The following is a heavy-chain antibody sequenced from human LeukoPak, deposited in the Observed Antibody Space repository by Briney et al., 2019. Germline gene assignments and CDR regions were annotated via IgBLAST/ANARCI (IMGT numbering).Heavy chain of an antibody. D-gene: IGHD3-10*01. Sequence: SETLSLTCTVSGGSISSGSYYWSWIRQPAGKGLEWIGRIYTSGSTNYNPSLKSRVTISVDTSKNQFSLKLSSVTAADTAVYYCARGGGVLWFGELEGHYFDYWGQGTLVTVSS. CDR3: ARGGGVLWFGELEGHYFDY. CDR2: IYTSGST. V-gene: IGHV4-61*02. J-gene: IGHJ4*02. CDR1: GGSISSGSYY.